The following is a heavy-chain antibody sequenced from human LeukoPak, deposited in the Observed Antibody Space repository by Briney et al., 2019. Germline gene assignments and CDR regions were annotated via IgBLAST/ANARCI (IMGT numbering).Heavy chain of an antibody. D-gene: IGHD2-15*01. Sequence: SQTLSLTCAISGDSVSSNSAAWNWIRQSPSRVLEWLGRTYYRSKWYNDYAVSVKSRITINPDTSKNQFSLQLNSVTPEDTAVYYCARVGCSRGDCYSIRNAFDICGQGTMVTVSS. CDR1: GDSVSSNSAA. CDR3: ARVGCSRGDCYSIRNAFDI. V-gene: IGHV6-1*01. CDR2: TYYRSKWYN. J-gene: IGHJ3*02.